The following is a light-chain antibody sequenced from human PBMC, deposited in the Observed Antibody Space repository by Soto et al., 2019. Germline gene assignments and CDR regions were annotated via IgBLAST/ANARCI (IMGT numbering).Light chain of an antibody. V-gene: IGLV1-40*01. CDR3: QSYDSSLSAVI. CDR2: ANT. J-gene: IGLJ2*01. CDR1: SSSIGAGYD. Sequence: QSVLTQPPSVPGAPGQRVTISCTGSSSSIGAGYDVHWYQHLPGTAPKLLIYANTNRPSGVPDRFSGSKSGTSASLAITGLQAEDEADYYCQSYDSSLSAVIFGGGTKLTVL.